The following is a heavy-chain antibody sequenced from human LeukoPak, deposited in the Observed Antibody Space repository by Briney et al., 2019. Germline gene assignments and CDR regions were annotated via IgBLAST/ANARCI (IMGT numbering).Heavy chain of an antibody. D-gene: IGHD3-22*01. V-gene: IGHV1-18*01. CDR2: ISPYNGNT. Sequence: GASVKVSCKASGYTFTSYGISWVRQAPGQGLEWMGWISPYNGNTNYAQKLQGRVTMTTDTSTTTAHMELRSLRSDDTAVYFCGRGAYFYDRSGYQYFDYWGQGTLVTVSS. CDR1: GYTFTSYG. J-gene: IGHJ4*02. CDR3: GRGAYFYDRSGYQYFDY.